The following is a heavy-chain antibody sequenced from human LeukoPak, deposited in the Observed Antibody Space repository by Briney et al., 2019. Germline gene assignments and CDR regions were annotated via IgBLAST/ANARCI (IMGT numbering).Heavy chain of an antibody. CDR1: GLTFSSYS. D-gene: IGHD5-12*01. CDR2: ISSSSSYI. V-gene: IGHV3-21*01. J-gene: IGHJ4*02. Sequence: GGSLRLSCAASGLTFSSYSMNWVRQAPGKGLEWVSSISSSSSYIYYADSVKGRFTISRDNAKNSLYLQMNSLRAEDTAVYYCARDEGGGYDTYYDYWGQGTLVTVSS. CDR3: ARDEGGGYDTYYDY.